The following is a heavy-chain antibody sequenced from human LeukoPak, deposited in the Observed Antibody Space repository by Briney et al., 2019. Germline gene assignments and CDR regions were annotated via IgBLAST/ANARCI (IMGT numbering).Heavy chain of an antibody. Sequence: GASVKVSCKASGYTFTGYYMHWVRQAPGQGLEWMGWINPNSGGTNYAQKFQGRVTMTRDTSISTAYMELSRLRSDDTAVYYCRLNPWGSGYPDYWGQGTLVTVSS. V-gene: IGHV1-2*02. CDR1: GYTFTGYY. CDR2: INPNSGGT. CDR3: RLNPWGSGYPDY. D-gene: IGHD3-22*01. J-gene: IGHJ4*02.